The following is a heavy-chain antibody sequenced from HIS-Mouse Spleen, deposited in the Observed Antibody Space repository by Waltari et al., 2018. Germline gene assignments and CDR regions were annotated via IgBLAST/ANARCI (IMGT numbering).Heavy chain of an antibody. V-gene: IGHV3-33*01. CDR3: VFTPHNPDPSLNAFDI. CDR1: GFTFSSYG. D-gene: IGHD1-1*01. Sequence: QVQLVESGGGVVQPGRSLRLSCAASGFTFSSYGMHWVRQAPGKGLEWVAVIWYDGSNKYYADSVKGRFTISRDNSKNTLYLQMNSLRADDTAVYYCVFTPHNPDPSLNAFDIWGQGTMVTVSS. CDR2: IWYDGSNK. J-gene: IGHJ3*02.